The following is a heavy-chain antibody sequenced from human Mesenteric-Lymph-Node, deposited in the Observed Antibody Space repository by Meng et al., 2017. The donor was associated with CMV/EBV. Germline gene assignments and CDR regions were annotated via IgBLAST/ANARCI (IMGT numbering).Heavy chain of an antibody. Sequence: KASGGTVSSYAISWVRQAPGQGLEWMGRIIPILGIANYAQKFQGRVTITADKSTSTAYMELSSLRSEDTAVYYCARGYSGSYKEFDYWGQGTLVTVSS. CDR2: IIPILGIA. D-gene: IGHD1-26*01. CDR1: GGTVSSYA. V-gene: IGHV1-69*04. CDR3: ARGYSGSYKEFDY. J-gene: IGHJ4*02.